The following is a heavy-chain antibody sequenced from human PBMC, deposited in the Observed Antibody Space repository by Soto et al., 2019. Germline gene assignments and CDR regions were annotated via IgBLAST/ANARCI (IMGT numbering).Heavy chain of an antibody. Sequence: EVQLVESGGGLVQPGGSMRLSCEDSGFSLSSYWMHWVRQATGKGLVWVSRIYTDGSRSDYADSVKGRFTISRDNAKNTVYLQVNGLGAEDTAVYYCARGARNYDYFDYWGQGTLVTVSS. CDR2: IYTDGSRS. CDR3: ARGARNYDYFDY. D-gene: IGHD1-7*01. CDR1: GFSLSSYW. J-gene: IGHJ4*02. V-gene: IGHV3-74*01.